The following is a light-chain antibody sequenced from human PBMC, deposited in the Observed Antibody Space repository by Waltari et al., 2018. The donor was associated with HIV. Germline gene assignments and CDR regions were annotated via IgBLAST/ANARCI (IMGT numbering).Light chain of an antibody. Sequence: DIQMTQSPSSLSASVGYRITITCRASQNVDTYISWYHHKPGKAPKLLIYAASTLQSGVPSRFSGSGSGTEFTLIISSLQPEDFATYYCQQSFNVPRTFGQGTKVEVK. CDR2: AAS. CDR1: QNVDTY. V-gene: IGKV1-39*01. J-gene: IGKJ1*01. CDR3: QQSFNVPRT.